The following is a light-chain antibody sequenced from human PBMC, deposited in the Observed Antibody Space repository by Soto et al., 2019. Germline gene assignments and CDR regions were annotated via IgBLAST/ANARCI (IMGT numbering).Light chain of an antibody. CDR2: DAS. J-gene: IGKJ5*01. Sequence: EIVFAHSPATLSLSPGERATLSCRASQSVSSYLAWYQQKPGQAPRLLIYDASNGATGIPARFSGSGSGTDFTLTISSLEPEDFAVYYCQQRSNWITFGQGTRLEIK. V-gene: IGKV3-11*01. CDR3: QQRSNWIT. CDR1: QSVSSY.